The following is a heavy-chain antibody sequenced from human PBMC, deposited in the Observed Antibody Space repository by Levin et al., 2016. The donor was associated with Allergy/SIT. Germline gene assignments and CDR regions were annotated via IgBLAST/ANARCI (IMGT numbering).Heavy chain of an antibody. D-gene: IGHD3-22*01. CDR2: INPSGGST. CDR3: ARVRLLRESSGYYYDYYYGMDV. Sequence: WVRQAPGQGPEWMGIINPSGGSTSYAQKFQGRVTMTRDTSTSTVYMELSSLRSEDTAVYYCARVRLLRESSGYYYDYYYGMDVWGQGTTVTVSS. J-gene: IGHJ6*02. V-gene: IGHV1-46*01.